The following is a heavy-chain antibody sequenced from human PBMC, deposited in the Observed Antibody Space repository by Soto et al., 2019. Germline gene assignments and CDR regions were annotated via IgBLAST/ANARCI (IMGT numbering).Heavy chain of an antibody. CDR3: AAEAVGATGYYYYGMDV. V-gene: IGHV1-58*01. Sequence: QMQLVQSGPEVKKPGTSVKVSCKASGLTFTSSAVQWVRQARGQRLEWIGWIVVGSGNTNYAQKFQERVTITRDMSTSTAYMELSSLRSEDTAVYYCAAEAVGATGYYYYGMDVWGQGTTVTVSS. CDR2: IVVGSGNT. J-gene: IGHJ6*02. CDR1: GLTFTSSA. D-gene: IGHD1-26*01.